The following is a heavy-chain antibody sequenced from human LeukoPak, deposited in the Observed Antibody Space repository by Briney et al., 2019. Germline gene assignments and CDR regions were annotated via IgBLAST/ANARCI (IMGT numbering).Heavy chain of an antibody. D-gene: IGHD4-17*01. CDR3: ARGGDYEFYYYYYMDV. J-gene: IGHJ6*03. CDR2: INPSGGST. Sequence: ASVDVSFTASGYTFTVYYMHWVRQAPGQGLEWMGIINPSGGSTSYAQKFQGRVTITRDMSTSTVYVELSSLRSEDTAVYYCARGGDYEFYYYYYMDVWGKGTTVTVSS. V-gene: IGHV1-46*01. CDR1: GYTFTVYY.